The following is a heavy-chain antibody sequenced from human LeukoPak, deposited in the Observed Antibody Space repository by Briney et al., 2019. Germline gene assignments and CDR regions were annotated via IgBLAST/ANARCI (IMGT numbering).Heavy chain of an antibody. CDR2: IGTSGSTV. V-gene: IGHV3-11*01. Sequence: GGSLRLSCAASGFTFSDYYMSWLRQAPGKGLEWSSYIGTSGSTVYYADSVKGRFTISRDNAENSLYLQMNSLRAEDTAVYFCARYQQSPVRDFDYWGQGTLVTASS. CDR3: ARYQQSPVRDFDY. J-gene: IGHJ4*02. CDR1: GFTFSDYY. D-gene: IGHD3-10*01.